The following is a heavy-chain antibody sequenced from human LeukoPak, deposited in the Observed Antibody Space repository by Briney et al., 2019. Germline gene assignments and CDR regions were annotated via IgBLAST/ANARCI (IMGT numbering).Heavy chain of an antibody. Sequence: SETLSLTCTVSGASISGNSFYWGWVRQPPGKGLEWIGNIYYTGITYYNPSLKSRVTMSVGTSKNQFSLRLNSVTAADTAIYYCASPGITTFDYWGQGTLVTVSS. V-gene: IGHV4-39*01. CDR2: IYYTGIT. CDR1: GASISGNSFY. D-gene: IGHD3-22*01. CDR3: ASPGITTFDY. J-gene: IGHJ4*02.